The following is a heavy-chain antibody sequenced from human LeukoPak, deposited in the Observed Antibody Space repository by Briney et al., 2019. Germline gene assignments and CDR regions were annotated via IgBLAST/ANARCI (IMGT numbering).Heavy chain of an antibody. V-gene: IGHV3-66*01. Sequence: GGSLRLSCAASGFTASSNYTSWVRQAPGKGLEWVSVICSGGSTYYADSVKVRFTISRDNSKNTLYLQMHSLRAEDTAVYYCAIITTVAGTTMSDYGGQGTLVTVSS. J-gene: IGHJ4*02. CDR3: AIITTVAGTTMSDY. CDR1: GFTASSNY. D-gene: IGHD6-19*01. CDR2: ICSGGST.